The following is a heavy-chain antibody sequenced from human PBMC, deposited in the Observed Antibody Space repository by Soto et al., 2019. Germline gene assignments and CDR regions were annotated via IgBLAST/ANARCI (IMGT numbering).Heavy chain of an antibody. D-gene: IGHD5-12*01. CDR1: GGSFSGYY. Sequence: PSETLSLTCAVYGGSFSGYYWAWIRQTPGKGLEWIGEIDHSGSTNYSPSLKSRIIISVDTSKNQFSLRLNSVTPEDAAVYYCADDPGYSLDYWGQGTQVTVSS. CDR3: ADDPGYSLDY. V-gene: IGHV4-34*01. J-gene: IGHJ4*02. CDR2: IDHSGST.